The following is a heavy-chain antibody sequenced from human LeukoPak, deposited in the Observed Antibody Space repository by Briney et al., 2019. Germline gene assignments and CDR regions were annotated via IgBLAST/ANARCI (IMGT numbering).Heavy chain of an antibody. V-gene: IGHV1-46*01. CDR1: GYTFTSYY. J-gene: IGHJ4*02. Sequence: ASVTVSRKASGYTFTSYYMHWVRLAPRQGLEWMGIINPSGGSTSYAQKFQGRVTMTRDTSTSTVYMELSSLRSEDTAVYYCARARGYYDSRRYCDYWGQGTLVTVSS. CDR3: ARARGYYDSRRYCDY. CDR2: INPSGGST. D-gene: IGHD3-22*01.